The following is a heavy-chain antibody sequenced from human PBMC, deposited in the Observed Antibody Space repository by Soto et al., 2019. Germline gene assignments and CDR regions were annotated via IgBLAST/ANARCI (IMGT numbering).Heavy chain of an antibody. V-gene: IGHV4-38-2*02. CDR2: IYHSGST. D-gene: IGHD2-21*02. CDR1: GYSISSGYY. Sequence: SETLSLTCAVSGYSISSGYYWGWIRQSPGRGLEWIGSIYHSGSTYYNPSLKSRVTISVDTSKNQFSLKLSSVTAADTAVYYCARDDIVVVTDCGQGTMVTVS. J-gene: IGHJ3*01. CDR3: ARDDIVVVTD.